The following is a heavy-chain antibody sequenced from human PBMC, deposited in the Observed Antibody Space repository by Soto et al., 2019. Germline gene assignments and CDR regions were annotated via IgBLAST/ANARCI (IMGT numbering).Heavy chain of an antibody. CDR3: ARDGNWRLDY. CDR2: IYYSENT. D-gene: IGHD1-1*01. J-gene: IGHJ4*02. V-gene: IGHV4-39*07. CDR1: GGSISSSSNH. Sequence: PSETLSLTCTVSGGSISSSSNHWGWIRQPPGKGLEWIGNIYYSENTYYNPSLKSRVTISVDTSKNQFSLKLTSVTAEDTAVYYCARDGNWRLDYWGQRALVTVSS.